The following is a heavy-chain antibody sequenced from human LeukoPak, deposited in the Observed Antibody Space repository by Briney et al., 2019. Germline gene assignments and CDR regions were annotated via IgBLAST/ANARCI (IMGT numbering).Heavy chain of an antibody. V-gene: IGHV4-34*01. Sequence: PSETLSLTCAFYSGSFSGYYWNWIRQPPGKGLEWIGEINHSGSTNYNPSLKSRVTISLDTSKNQFSLRLSSVTAADTAVYYCARKIYGSDNYIDYWGQGTLVTVSS. J-gene: IGHJ4*02. CDR1: SGSFSGYY. D-gene: IGHD3-10*01. CDR2: INHSGST. CDR3: ARKIYGSDNYIDY.